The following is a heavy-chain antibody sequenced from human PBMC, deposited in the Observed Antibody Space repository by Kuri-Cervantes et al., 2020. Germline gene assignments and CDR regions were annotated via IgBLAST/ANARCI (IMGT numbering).Heavy chain of an antibody. V-gene: IGHV3-11*04. CDR3: ARESSVTTADFDY. Sequence: GESLKISCAASGFTFSDYYMSWIRQAPGKGLEWVSYISSSGSTIYYADSVKGRFTISRDNAKNSLYLQMNSLRAEDTAVYYCARESSVTTADFDYRGQGTLVTVSS. J-gene: IGHJ4*02. CDR2: ISSSGSTI. CDR1: GFTFSDYY. D-gene: IGHD4-11*01.